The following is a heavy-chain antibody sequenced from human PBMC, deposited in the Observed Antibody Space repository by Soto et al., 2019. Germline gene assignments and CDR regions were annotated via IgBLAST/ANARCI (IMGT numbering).Heavy chain of an antibody. Sequence: LSLTCTVSGGSISSYYWSWIRQPPGKGLEWIGYIYYSGSTNYNPSLKSRVTISVDTSKNQFSLKLSSVTAADTAVYYCARRWGYSFDYWGQGTLVTVSS. CDR2: IYYSGST. CDR1: GGSISSYY. D-gene: IGHD5-18*01. V-gene: IGHV4-59*08. J-gene: IGHJ4*02. CDR3: ARRWGYSFDY.